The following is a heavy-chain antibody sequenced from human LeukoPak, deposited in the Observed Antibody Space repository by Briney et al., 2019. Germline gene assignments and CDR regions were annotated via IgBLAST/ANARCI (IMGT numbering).Heavy chain of an antibody. V-gene: IGHV4-30-2*01. Sequence: PSETLSLTCAVSGGFISSGGYSWSWIRQPPGKGLEWIGYIYHSGSTYYNPSLKSRVTISVDRSKNQFSLKLSSVTAADTAVYYCARVIQLWYFDYWGQGTLVTVSS. D-gene: IGHD5-18*01. CDR1: GGFISSGGYS. CDR3: ARVIQLWYFDY. CDR2: IYHSGST. J-gene: IGHJ4*02.